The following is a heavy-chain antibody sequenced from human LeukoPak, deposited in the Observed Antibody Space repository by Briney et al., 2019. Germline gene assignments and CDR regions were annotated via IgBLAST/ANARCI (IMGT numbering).Heavy chain of an antibody. Sequence: SETLSLTCTISDGSLSTYYWSWIRQPPGKGLEWIGYVYYSGSADYNPSLRSRVTLSVDTSKNQFSLTLTSVTAADTAMYYCATTTIGSSSSYYFDYWGRGTLVTVSS. J-gene: IGHJ4*02. CDR3: ATTTIGSSSSYYFDY. CDR1: DGSLSTYY. CDR2: VYYSGSA. D-gene: IGHD6-6*01. V-gene: IGHV4-59*03.